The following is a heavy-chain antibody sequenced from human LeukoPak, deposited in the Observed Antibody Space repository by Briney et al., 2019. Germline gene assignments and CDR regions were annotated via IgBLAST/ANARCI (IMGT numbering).Heavy chain of an antibody. D-gene: IGHD1-26*01. CDR2: ISSSSSYI. CDR1: GFTFSNAW. CDR3: ARALDRVGATSYFDY. V-gene: IGHV3-21*01. Sequence: GGSLRLSCAASGFTFSNAWMNWVRQAPGKGLEWVSSISSSSSYIYYADSVKGRFTISRDNAKNSLYLQMNSLRAEDTAVYYCARALDRVGATSYFDYWGQGTLVTVSS. J-gene: IGHJ4*02.